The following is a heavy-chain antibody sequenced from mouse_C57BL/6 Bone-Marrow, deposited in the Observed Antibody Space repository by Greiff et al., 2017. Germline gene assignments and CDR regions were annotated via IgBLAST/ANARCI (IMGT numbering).Heavy chain of an antibody. J-gene: IGHJ4*01. CDR2: INYDGSST. Sequence: EVQLVESEGGLVQPGSSMKLSCTASGFTFSDYYMAWVRQVPEKGLEWVANINYDGSSTYYLDSLKSRFIISRDNAKNILYLQMSSLKSEDTATYYCAREELYYYAMDYWVQGTSVTVSS. CDR3: AREELYYYAMDY. CDR1: GFTFSDYY. V-gene: IGHV5-16*01.